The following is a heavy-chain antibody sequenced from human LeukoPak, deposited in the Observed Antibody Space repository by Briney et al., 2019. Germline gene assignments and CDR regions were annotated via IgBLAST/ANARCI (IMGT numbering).Heavy chain of an antibody. CDR3: VGRPYYYYGMDV. J-gene: IGHJ6*02. CDR1: GFTVNSNS. V-gene: IGHV3-53*01. Sequence: PGGSLRLSCAASGFTVNSNSMSWVRQATGKGLECVAAIYSGDSTYYPDSVKGRFSISRDNSKDTLYLQMSSLRAEDTAIYYCVGRPYYYYGMDVWGQGTTVTVSS. CDR2: IYSGDST.